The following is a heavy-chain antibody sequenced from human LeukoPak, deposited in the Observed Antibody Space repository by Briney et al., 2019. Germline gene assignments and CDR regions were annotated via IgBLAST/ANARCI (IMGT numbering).Heavy chain of an antibody. D-gene: IGHD3-10*01. CDR3: ARNLTGGLLWFGELLADENWFDP. J-gene: IGHJ5*02. Sequence: VASVKVSCKASGGTFSSYAISWVRQAPGQGLEWMGRIITIFGTANYEQKFKGRVTITTDESKNTAYMQLLSRRAEDPAVYYCARNLTGGLLWFGELLADENWFDPWGQGTLVTVSS. CDR1: GGTFSSYA. CDR2: IITIFGTA. V-gene: IGHV1-69*05.